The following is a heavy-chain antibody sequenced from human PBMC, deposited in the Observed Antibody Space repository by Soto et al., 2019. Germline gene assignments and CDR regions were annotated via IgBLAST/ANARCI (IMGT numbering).Heavy chain of an antibody. CDR1: GFTFSSYG. Sequence: GGSLRLSCAASGFTFSSYGMHWVRQAPGKGLEWVAVIWYDGSNKYYADSVKGRFTISRDNSKNTLYLQMNSLRAEDTAVYYCARDLPRSDDDYGGQFDYWGQGTLVTVSS. CDR3: ARDLPRSDDDYGGQFDY. CDR2: IWYDGSNK. V-gene: IGHV3-33*01. J-gene: IGHJ4*02. D-gene: IGHD4-17*01.